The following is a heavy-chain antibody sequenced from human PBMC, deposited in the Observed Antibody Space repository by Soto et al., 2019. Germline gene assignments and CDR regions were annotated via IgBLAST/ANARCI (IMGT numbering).Heavy chain of an antibody. CDR1: GGSISSYY. CDR3: ARAGDSSGYYYQIDY. CDR2: IYYSGST. Sequence: SETLSLTCTVSGGSISSYYWSWIRQRPGKGLEWIGYIYYSGSTNYNPSLKSRVTISVDTSKNQFSLKLSSVTAADTAVYYCARAGDSSGYYYQIDYWGQGTLVTVSS. J-gene: IGHJ4*02. D-gene: IGHD3-22*01. V-gene: IGHV4-59*01.